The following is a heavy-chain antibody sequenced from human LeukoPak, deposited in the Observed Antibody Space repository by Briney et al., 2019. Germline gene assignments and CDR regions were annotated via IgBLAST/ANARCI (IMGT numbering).Heavy chain of an antibody. CDR2: IIPIFGTA. D-gene: IGHD6-13*01. J-gene: IGHJ3*02. Sequence: SAKVSCKASGGTFSSYAISWVRQAPGQGLEWMGGIIPIFGTANYAQKFQGRVTIPADESTSTAYMELSSLRSEDTAVYYCARDKDSSSWHMNAFDIWGQGTMVTVSS. CDR1: GGTFSSYA. CDR3: ARDKDSSSWHMNAFDI. V-gene: IGHV1-69*13.